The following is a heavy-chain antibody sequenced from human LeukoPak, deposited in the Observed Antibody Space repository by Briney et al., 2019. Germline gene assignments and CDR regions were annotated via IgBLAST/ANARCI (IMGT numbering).Heavy chain of an antibody. CDR1: GGSFSSGSYY. CDR2: IYTSGSI. Sequence: PSQTLSLTCTVSGGSFSSGSYYWTWIRQPAGKGLEWIGRIYTSGSINYNPSLKSRVTISLDTSKNQFSLKLSSVTAADTAVYYCAREFGVVIPVDYYDSWGQGTLVTVSS. V-gene: IGHV4-61*02. CDR3: AREFGVVIPVDYYDS. J-gene: IGHJ4*02. D-gene: IGHD3-3*01.